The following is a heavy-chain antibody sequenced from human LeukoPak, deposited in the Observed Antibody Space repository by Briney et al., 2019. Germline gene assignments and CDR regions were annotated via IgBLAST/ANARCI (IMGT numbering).Heavy chain of an antibody. Sequence: PGGSLRLSCAASGFTFSSYGMHWVRQAPGKGLEWVAVIWYGGSNKYYADSVKGRFTISRDNSKNTLYLQMNSLRAGDTAVYYCAKSAYGSGSYSIYGMDVWGQGTTVTVSS. CDR3: AKSAYGSGSYSIYGMDV. CDR1: GFTFSSYG. D-gene: IGHD3-10*01. V-gene: IGHV3-30*02. J-gene: IGHJ6*02. CDR2: IWYGGSNK.